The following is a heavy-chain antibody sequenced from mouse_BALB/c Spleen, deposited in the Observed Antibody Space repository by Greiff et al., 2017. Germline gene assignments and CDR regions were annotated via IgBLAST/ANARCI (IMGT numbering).Heavy chain of an antibody. CDR2: ISSGSSTI. Sequence: EVKVVESGGGLVQPGGSRKLSCAASGFTFSSFGMHWVRQAPEKGLEWVAYISSGSSTIYYADTVKGRFTISRDNPKNTLFLQMTSLRSEDTAMYYCARGYDGYPLFAYWGQGTLVTVSA. CDR1: GFTFSSFG. D-gene: IGHD2-3*01. V-gene: IGHV5-17*02. J-gene: IGHJ3*01. CDR3: ARGYDGYPLFAY.